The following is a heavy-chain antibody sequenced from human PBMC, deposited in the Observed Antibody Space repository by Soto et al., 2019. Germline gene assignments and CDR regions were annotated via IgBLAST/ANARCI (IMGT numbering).Heavy chain of an antibody. J-gene: IGHJ4*02. Sequence: GGCRKFSSAACVLAFSSYSMHWVRQDPGKGLEWVAVISYDGSNKYYADSVKGRFTISRDNSKNTLYLQMNSLRAEDTAVYYCARSSRRLRYFDWSPCAFDYWGQGTLVTVS. V-gene: IGHV3-30-3*01. CDR3: ARSSRRLRYFDWSPCAFDY. CDR2: ISYDGSNK. CDR1: VLAFSSYS. D-gene: IGHD3-9*01.